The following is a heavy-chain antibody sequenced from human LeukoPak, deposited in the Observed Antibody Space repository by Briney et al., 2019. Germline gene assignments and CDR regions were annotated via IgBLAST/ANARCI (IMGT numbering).Heavy chain of an antibody. V-gene: IGHV3-48*01. CDR3: ARQTSGWYPEFDY. D-gene: IGHD6-19*01. CDR2: ISSSSSTI. J-gene: IGHJ4*02. CDR1: GFTFSSYS. Sequence: GGSLRLSCAASGFTFSSYSMNWVRQAPGKGLEWVSYISSSSSTIYYADSVKGRFTISRDNSKNTLYLQMNSLRAEDTAVYFCARQTSGWYPEFDYWGQGTLVTVSS.